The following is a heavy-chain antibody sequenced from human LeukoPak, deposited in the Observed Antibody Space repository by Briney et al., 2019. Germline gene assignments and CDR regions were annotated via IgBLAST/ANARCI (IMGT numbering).Heavy chain of an antibody. D-gene: IGHD3-3*01. CDR1: GGSFSGYY. CDR2: INHSGST. CDR3: ARSIFGDAFDI. Sequence: SETLSLTCAVYGGSFSGYYWSWIRQPPGKGLEWIGEINHSGSTSYNPSLKSRVTISVDTSKNQFSLKLSSVTAADTAVYYCARSIFGDAFDIWGQGTMVTVSS. V-gene: IGHV4-34*01. J-gene: IGHJ3*02.